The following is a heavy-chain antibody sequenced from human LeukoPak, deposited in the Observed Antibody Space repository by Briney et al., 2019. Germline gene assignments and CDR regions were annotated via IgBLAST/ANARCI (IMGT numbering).Heavy chain of an antibody. Sequence: GGSLRLSCAASGFTFSSYGMHWVRQAPGKGLEWVAVISYDGSNKYYADSVKGRFTISRDSSKNTLYLQMNSLRAEDTAVYYCAKGGNSSGWLDYWGQGTLVTVSS. CDR2: ISYDGSNK. J-gene: IGHJ4*02. D-gene: IGHD6-19*01. CDR3: AKGGNSSGWLDY. CDR1: GFTFSSYG. V-gene: IGHV3-30*18.